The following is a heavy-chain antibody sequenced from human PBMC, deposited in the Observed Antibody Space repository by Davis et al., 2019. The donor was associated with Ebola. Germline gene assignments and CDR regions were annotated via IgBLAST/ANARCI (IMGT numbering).Heavy chain of an antibody. J-gene: IGHJ5*02. CDR2: IRSKPNSYAT. V-gene: IGHV3-73*01. CDR1: GFTFSGSA. D-gene: IGHD3-22*01. CDR3: TRSSFYYDGRDSWFDP. Sequence: GESLKISCAASGFTFSGSAMHWVRQASGKRLEWVGRIRSKPNSYATSYAASVKGRFTISRDDSKNTAYLQMNSLTTEDTAVYYCTRSSFYYDGRDSWFDPWGQGTLVTVSS.